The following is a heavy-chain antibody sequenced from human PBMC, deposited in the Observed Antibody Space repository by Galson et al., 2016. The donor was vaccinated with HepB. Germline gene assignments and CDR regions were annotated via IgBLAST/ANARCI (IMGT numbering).Heavy chain of an antibody. Sequence: SLRLSCAASGFSFSEFGIHWVRQAPGKGLEWVALIYYGGDRYADSVKGRFTASRDNSRKTSFLQMNSLRVEDTAVYYCARWSGSSWFDPWGQGTLVTVSS. J-gene: IGHJ5*02. CDR1: GFSFSEFG. CDR3: ARWSGSSWFDP. CDR2: IYYGGD. V-gene: IGHV3-33*01. D-gene: IGHD3-3*01.